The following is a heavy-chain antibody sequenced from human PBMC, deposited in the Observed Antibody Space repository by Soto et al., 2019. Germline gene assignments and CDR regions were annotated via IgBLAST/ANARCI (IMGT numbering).Heavy chain of an antibody. CDR2: ITPFVDTS. Sequence: QVRLVQSGAEVKKPGSSVKVSCKVSGGTFSKYSLSWVRQTPGQGLEWMGGITPFVDTSNYAQRFLGRVTIIADKSTNTAFLEVSGLKSEDTALYFCASTSYCNGSSCYSRHYYGMDVWGQGTTVTVSS. J-gene: IGHJ6*02. D-gene: IGHD2-2*01. CDR3: ASTSYCNGSSCYSRHYYGMDV. V-gene: IGHV1-69*06. CDR1: GGTFSKYS.